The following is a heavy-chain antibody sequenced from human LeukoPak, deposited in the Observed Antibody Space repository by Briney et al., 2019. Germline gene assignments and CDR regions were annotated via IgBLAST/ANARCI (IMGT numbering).Heavy chain of an antibody. D-gene: IGHD3-22*01. V-gene: IGHV3-21*01. CDR3: ARSITMIVDWFDP. CDR2: ITSSSDYI. CDR1: GFTLTSYN. Sequence: GGSLRLSCAASGFTLTSYNMNWVRQAPGKGLEWVSSITSSSDYIYYADSVKGRFTVSRDNAKNSLYLQMNSPRAEDTAVYYCARSITMIVDWFDPWGQGTLVTVSS. J-gene: IGHJ5*02.